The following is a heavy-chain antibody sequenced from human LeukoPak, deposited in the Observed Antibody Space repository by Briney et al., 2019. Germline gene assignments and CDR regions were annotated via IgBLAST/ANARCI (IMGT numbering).Heavy chain of an antibody. CDR3: ARGDSPMHISSSWYVDYFDY. Sequence: QTGGSLRLSCAASGFTFSSYGMHWVRQAPGKGLEWVAVIWYDGSNKYYADSVKGRFTISRDNSKNTLYLQMNSLRAEDTAVYYCARGDSPMHISSSWYVDYFDYWGQGTLVTVSS. V-gene: IGHV3-33*01. CDR2: IWYDGSNK. D-gene: IGHD6-13*01. J-gene: IGHJ4*02. CDR1: GFTFSSYG.